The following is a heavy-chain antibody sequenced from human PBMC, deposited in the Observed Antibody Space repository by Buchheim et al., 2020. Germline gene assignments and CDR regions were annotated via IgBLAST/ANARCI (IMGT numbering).Heavy chain of an antibody. J-gene: IGHJ4*02. D-gene: IGHD3-16*01. CDR3: AGVGSIGGNDY. V-gene: IGHV3-21*01. CDR1: GFTFSYYH. CDR2: IASRTTVM. Sequence: VELVESGGGLVRPGGSLRLSCEASGFTFSYYHMDWVRQAPGKGLEWVASIASRTTVMYHAESVKGRFTISRDNAKNSLYLQRNSLRGEYTAVYYFAGVGSIGGNDYWGQGTL.